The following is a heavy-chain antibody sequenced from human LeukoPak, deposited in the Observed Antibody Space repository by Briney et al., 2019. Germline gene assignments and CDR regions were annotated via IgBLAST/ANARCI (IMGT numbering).Heavy chain of an antibody. CDR3: ARGVSWLFDL. D-gene: IGHD5-12*01. J-gene: IGHJ5*02. V-gene: IGHV1-18*01. Sequence: ASVKVSCKASGYTFTSYDISWVRQAPGQGLEWMGWISVYNGNTNYAQKLQGRVTITRDTSINTAFMDLSSLRSEDTAVYYCARGVSWLFDLWGQGTLVTVSS. CDR1: GYTFTSYD. CDR2: ISVYNGNT.